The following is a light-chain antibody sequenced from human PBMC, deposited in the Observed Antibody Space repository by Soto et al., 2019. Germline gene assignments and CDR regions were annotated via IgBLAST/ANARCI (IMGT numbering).Light chain of an antibody. CDR1: QSVSSSY. Sequence: EIVLTQSPGTLSLSPGERATLSCRASQSVSSSYLAWYQPKPGQAPRRLIYGASSRATGIPDRFSGSGSGTDFTLTISRLEPEDFAMYYCPQYGSSPCTFGQGTKVEIK. V-gene: IGKV3-20*01. J-gene: IGKJ1*01. CDR3: PQYGSSPCT. CDR2: GAS.